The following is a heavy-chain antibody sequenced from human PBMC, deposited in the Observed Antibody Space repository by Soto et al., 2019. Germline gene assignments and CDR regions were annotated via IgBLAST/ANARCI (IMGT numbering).Heavy chain of an antibody. Sequence: PSQTLSLTCAISGDSVSSNSVALNLIMQSPSRGLEWLGRTYYRSKWYNAYSVSVKSRITINPDTSKNQFSLQLKSVTPEDTAVYYCVRDTGSGSGWYGIWGQGTQVTVSS. J-gene: IGHJ4*02. V-gene: IGHV6-1*01. D-gene: IGHD6-19*01. CDR3: VRDTGSGSGWYGI. CDR1: GDSVSSNSVA. CDR2: TYYRSKWYN.